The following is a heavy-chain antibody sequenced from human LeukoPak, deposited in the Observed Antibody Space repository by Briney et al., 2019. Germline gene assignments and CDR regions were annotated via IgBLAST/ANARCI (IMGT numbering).Heavy chain of an antibody. CDR1: GFTFSSYS. J-gene: IGHJ4*02. CDR3: ARADDGYSSSWPDY. CDR2: ISSSSSYI. V-gene: IGHV3-21*01. D-gene: IGHD6-13*01. Sequence: GGSLRLSCAASGFTFSSYSMNWVRQAPGKGLEWVSSISSSSSYIYYADSVKGRFTISRDNSKNTLYLQMNSLRAEDTAVYYCARADDGYSSSWPDYWGQGTLVTVSS.